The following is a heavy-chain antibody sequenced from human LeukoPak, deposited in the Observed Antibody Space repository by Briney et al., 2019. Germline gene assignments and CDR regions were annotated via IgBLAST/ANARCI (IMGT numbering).Heavy chain of an antibody. CDR3: ARDLYPTWIQLLGPFDY. Sequence: ASVKVSCKASGYTFTSYYMHWVRQAPGQGLEWMGIINPSGGSTSYAQKFQGRATMTRDTSTSTVYMELSSLRSEDTAVYYCARDLYPTWIQLLGPFDYWGQGTLVTVSS. J-gene: IGHJ4*02. CDR1: GYTFTSYY. V-gene: IGHV1-46*01. D-gene: IGHD5-18*01. CDR2: INPSGGST.